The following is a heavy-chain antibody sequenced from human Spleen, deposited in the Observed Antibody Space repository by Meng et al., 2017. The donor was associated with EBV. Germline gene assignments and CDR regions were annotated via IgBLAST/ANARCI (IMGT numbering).Heavy chain of an antibody. V-gene: IGHV1-69*01. CDR2: LIPMFGEP. J-gene: IGHJ4*02. D-gene: IGHD3-10*01. CDR3: ASESGRGYTPDY. Sequence: QVQLVQSGAEVKKPGSSVKVSCKTSGGTFNTYAISWVRQAPGQGLEWMGGLIPMFGEPYYAQKFEARVTITADESTRTHYMEMSSLTSEDTAVYYCASESGRGYTPDYWGQGTLVTASS. CDR1: GGTFNTYA.